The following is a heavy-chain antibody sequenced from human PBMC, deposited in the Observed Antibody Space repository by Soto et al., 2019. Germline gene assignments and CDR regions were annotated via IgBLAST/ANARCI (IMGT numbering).Heavy chain of an antibody. CDR1: GYTFTSYD. D-gene: IGHD7-27*01. J-gene: IGHJ5*02. Sequence: QVQLVQSGAEVKKPGASVKVSCKASGYTFTSYDINWVRQATGQGLEWMGWMNPNSGNTGYAQKFQGRVTMTRDTSISTAYMELSSLRAEDTAVYYCARGRGLTLLKLGWFDPWGQGTLVTVSS. V-gene: IGHV1-8*01. CDR3: ARGRGLTLLKLGWFDP. CDR2: MNPNSGNT.